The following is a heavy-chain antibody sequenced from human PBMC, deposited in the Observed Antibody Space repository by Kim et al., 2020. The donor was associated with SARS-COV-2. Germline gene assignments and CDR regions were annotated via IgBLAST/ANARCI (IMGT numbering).Heavy chain of an antibody. Sequence: GGSLRLSCAASGLAFSSYWMFWVRQPPGKGLLWVSHIKGDGSATVDADSVKGRFTVSRDNAKNNLYLQLSTLRAEDTAVYYCATGNEWSFDYWGPGTLVTVSS. CDR2: IKGDGSAT. V-gene: IGHV3-74*01. CDR1: GLAFSSYW. J-gene: IGHJ4*02. CDR3: ATGNEWSFDY. D-gene: IGHD3-3*01.